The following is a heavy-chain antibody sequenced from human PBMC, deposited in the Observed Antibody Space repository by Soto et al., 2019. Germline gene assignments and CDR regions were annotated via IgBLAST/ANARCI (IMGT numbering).Heavy chain of an antibody. CDR2: ISGSGGST. J-gene: IGHJ4*02. V-gene: IGHV3-23*01. CDR3: AKDPNYDFWTGFFDY. D-gene: IGHD3-3*01. Sequence: EVQLLESGGDLIQPGGSLRLSCAASGFTFSSYAMSWVRQAPGKGLEWVSGISGSGGSTYYADSVRGRFTSSRDNSKNTLYLQMHSLRAEDTAVYYCAKDPNYDFWTGFFDYWSQGMLVTVSS. CDR1: GFTFSSYA.